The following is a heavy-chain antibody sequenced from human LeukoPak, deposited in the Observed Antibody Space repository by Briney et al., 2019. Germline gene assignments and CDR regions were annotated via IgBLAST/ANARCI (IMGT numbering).Heavy chain of an antibody. V-gene: IGHV4-59*01. CDR1: GGSISSYY. D-gene: IGHD6-13*01. CDR3: ARNLIPEQLVLNF. J-gene: IGHJ4*02. Sequence: KPSETLSLTCTVSGGSISSYYWNWIRKPPGKGLEWIGYIYYTGSTNYNPSLKSRVTMSVDTSKNQFSLNLKSVTPEDTAVYYCARNLIPEQLVLNFWGQGTLVTVSS. CDR2: IYYTGST.